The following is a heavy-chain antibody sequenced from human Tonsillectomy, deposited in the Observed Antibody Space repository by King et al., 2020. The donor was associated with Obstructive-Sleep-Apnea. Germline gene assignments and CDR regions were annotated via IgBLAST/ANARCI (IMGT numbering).Heavy chain of an antibody. D-gene: IGHD3-3*01. V-gene: IGHV3-48*04. J-gene: IGHJ4*02. CDR1: GFTFNDYS. CDR2: ISSAGLNI. CDR3: VRGMNYDLWSGYPNFDS. Sequence: VQLVESGGGLVQPGGSLRLSCAASGFTFNDYSMNWVRQAPGKGLVWVSYISSAGLNIYYTDSVKGRFTISRENAKNSLFLQMNSLRAEDRAVYCCVRGMNYDLWSGYPNFDSWGQGTLVTVSS.